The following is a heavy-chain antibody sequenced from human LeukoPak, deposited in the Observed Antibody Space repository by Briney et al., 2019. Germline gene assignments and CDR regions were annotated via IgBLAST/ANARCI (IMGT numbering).Heavy chain of an antibody. J-gene: IGHJ4*02. CDR3: AKDVYGDYGGLDY. CDR1: GFPFSTYA. CDR2: IRGSDGST. V-gene: IGHV3-23*01. Sequence: PGGPLRLSCAASGFPFSTYAMSWVRQAPGKGLEWVSSIRGSDGSTYYADSVKGRFPISRDNSKNTLYLQMNSLRAEDTAVYYCAKDVYGDYGGLDYWGQGTLVTVSS. D-gene: IGHD4-17*01.